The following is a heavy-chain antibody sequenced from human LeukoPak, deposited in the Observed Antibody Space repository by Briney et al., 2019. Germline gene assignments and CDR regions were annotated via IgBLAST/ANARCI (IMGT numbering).Heavy chain of an antibody. CDR2: ISWDGGST. J-gene: IGHJ4*02. CDR1: GFTFDDYA. CDR3: AKGSRWYIDY. D-gene: IGHD6-13*01. Sequence: GGSLRLSCAASGFTFDDYAMHWVRQAPGKGLEWVSLISWDGGSTYYADSVKGRFTISRDNSKNSLYLQMNSLRAEDTAVYYCAKGSRWYIDYWGQGTLVTVSS. V-gene: IGHV3-43D*03.